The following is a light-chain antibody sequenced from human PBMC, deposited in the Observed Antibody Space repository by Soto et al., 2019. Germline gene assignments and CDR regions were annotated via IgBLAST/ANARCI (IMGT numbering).Light chain of an antibody. CDR1: QSVSSN. CDR3: HQYDKAPQT. V-gene: IGKV3D-15*02. Sequence: VMTQSPSTLSVSPGERATLSCRASQSVSSNLAWYQQKPGQAPRLLIYAASNRATGIPDKFSGSGSGADYSLTISRLEPEDSAVYYCHQYDKAPQTFGQGTKVDIK. CDR2: AAS. J-gene: IGKJ2*01.